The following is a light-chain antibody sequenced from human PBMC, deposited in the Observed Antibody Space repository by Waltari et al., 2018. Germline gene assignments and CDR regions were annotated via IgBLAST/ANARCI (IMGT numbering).Light chain of an antibody. V-gene: IGKV1-39*01. CDR1: QSISNY. CDR3: QQSYITPRT. CDR2: TAS. J-gene: IGKJ4*01. Sequence: DIQMTQSPSSLSASVGDRFTITCRASQSISNYLNWYQQKPGKAPKLLISTASSLQSGVPSRFSGSGSGTDFTLTISCLQPEDFATYYCQQSYITPRTFGGGTKVEIK.